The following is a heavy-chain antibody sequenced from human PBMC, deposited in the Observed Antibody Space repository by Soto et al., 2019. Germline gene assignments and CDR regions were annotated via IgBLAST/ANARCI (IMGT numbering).Heavy chain of an antibody. CDR2: ISNDGSDI. J-gene: IGHJ5*01. D-gene: IGHD2-21*01. CDR1: GATFANYW. Sequence: EVHVVESGGGLVQPGGSLRLSCEASGATFANYWMHWVRQVPGKGLVWVSRISNDGSDITYADSVKGRFTASRDNTKNMVFLQMNHLRVEDRAVYYCTRDIPPNWFASWGQGTLVTVSS. CDR3: TRDIPPNWFAS. V-gene: IGHV3-74*01.